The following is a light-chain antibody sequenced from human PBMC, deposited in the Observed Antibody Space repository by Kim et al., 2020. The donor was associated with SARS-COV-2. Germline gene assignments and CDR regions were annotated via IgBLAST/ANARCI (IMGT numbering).Light chain of an antibody. CDR3: QAWDSSTLYV. J-gene: IGLJ1*01. CDR2: QDS. V-gene: IGLV3-1*01. CDR1: KLGDKY. Sequence: SYELTQPPSVSVSPGQTASITCSGDKLGDKYACWYQHKPGQSPLLVIYQDSKRPSGIPERFSGSNSGNTATLTISGTQAMDEADYYCQAWDSSTLYVFGTGTKVTVL.